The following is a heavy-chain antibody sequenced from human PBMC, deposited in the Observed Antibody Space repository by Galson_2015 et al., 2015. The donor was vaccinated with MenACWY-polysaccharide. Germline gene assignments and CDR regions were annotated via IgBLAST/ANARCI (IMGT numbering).Heavy chain of an antibody. CDR1: GGAFSGYF. Sequence: LTCAFSGGAFSGYFWHLLRQPPGKGLEWLGQFNHRGVTTYNPALKGRVSILVDAPKKQFSLELRSVTAADTAVYYCARLKRDYFYYGMDVWGQGTTVVVSS. V-gene: IGHV4-34*01. CDR3: ARLKRDYFYYGMDV. CDR2: FNHRGVT. J-gene: IGHJ6*02. D-gene: IGHD2/OR15-2a*01.